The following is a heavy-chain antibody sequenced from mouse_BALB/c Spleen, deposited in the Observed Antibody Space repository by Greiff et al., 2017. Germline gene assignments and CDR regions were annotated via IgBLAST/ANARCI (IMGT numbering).Heavy chain of an antibody. CDR1: GFTFSDYY. J-gene: IGHJ4*01. V-gene: IGHV5-4*02. D-gene: IGHD2-14*01. Sequence: EVKLVESGGGLVKPGGSLKLSCAASGFTFSDYYMYWVRQTPEKRLEWVATISDGGSYTYYPDSVKGRFTISRDNAKNNLYLQMSSLKSEDTAMYYCARDNYRYDYAMDYWGQGTSVTVSS. CDR3: ARDNYRYDYAMDY. CDR2: ISDGGSYT.